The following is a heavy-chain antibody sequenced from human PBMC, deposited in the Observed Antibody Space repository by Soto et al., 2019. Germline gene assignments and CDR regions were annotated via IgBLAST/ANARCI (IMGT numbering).Heavy chain of an antibody. Sequence: SVKVSCKASGGTFSSYAISWVRQAPGQGLEWMGGIIPIFGTANYAQKFQGRVTITADESTSTAYMELSSLRSEDTAVYYCAGRSGYSYGQFDYWGQGTLVTVSS. CDR1: GGTFSSYA. CDR2: IIPIFGTA. D-gene: IGHD5-18*01. J-gene: IGHJ4*02. V-gene: IGHV1-69*13. CDR3: AGRSGYSYGQFDY.